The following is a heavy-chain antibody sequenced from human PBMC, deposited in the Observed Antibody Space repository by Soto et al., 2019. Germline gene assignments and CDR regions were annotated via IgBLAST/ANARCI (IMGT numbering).Heavy chain of an antibody. CDR2: ISSSSSYI. D-gene: IGHD3-10*01. V-gene: IGHV3-21*01. CDR3: ATRGVMRYYYYYYMDV. J-gene: IGHJ6*03. Sequence: GGPLRLACSACGVTVRSYSMNWVCQEQGKGLEWVSSISSSSSYIYYADSVKGRFTISRDNAKNSLYLQMNSLRAEDTAVYYCATRGVMRYYYYYYMDVWGKGTTVTVSS. CDR1: GVTVRSYS.